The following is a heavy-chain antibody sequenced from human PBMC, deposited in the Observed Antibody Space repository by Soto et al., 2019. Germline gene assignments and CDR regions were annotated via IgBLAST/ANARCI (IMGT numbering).Heavy chain of an antibody. D-gene: IGHD6-6*01. CDR3: ARHGIAARQLYYFGMDV. CDR2: IYPGDSDT. V-gene: IGHV5-51*01. CDR1: GDSFTSYW. Sequence: PGESLKISCKGSGDSFTSYWIGWVRQMPGKVLEWMGIIYPGDSDTRYSPSFQGQVTISADKSISTAYLQWSSLKASDTAMYYCARHGIAARQLYYFGMDVWGQGTTVTVSS. J-gene: IGHJ6*02.